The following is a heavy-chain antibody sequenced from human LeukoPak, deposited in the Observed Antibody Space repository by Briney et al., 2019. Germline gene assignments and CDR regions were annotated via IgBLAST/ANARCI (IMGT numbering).Heavy chain of an antibody. D-gene: IGHD4-17*01. V-gene: IGHV3-21*01. CDR3: ARETSTVTPETGFDY. CDR2: ISSSSSYI. CDR1: GFTFSSYS. J-gene: IGHJ4*02. Sequence: GGPLRLSCAASGFTFSSYSMNWVRQAPGKGLEWVSSISSSSSYIYYADSVKGRFTISRDNAKNSLYLQMNSLRAEDTAVYYCARETSTVTPETGFDYWGQGTLVTVSS.